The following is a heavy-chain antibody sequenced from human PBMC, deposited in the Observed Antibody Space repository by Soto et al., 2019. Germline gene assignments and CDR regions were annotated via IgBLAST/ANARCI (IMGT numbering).Heavy chain of an antibody. Sequence: EVQLVESGGGLVKPGGSLRLSCAASGFTFSSYSMNWVRQAPGKGLEWVSSISSSSSYIYYADSVKGRFTISRDNAKNSLYLQMNSLRAEDTAVYYCARVEGTVTTFFDYWGQGTLVTVSS. D-gene: IGHD4-4*01. J-gene: IGHJ4*02. V-gene: IGHV3-21*01. CDR2: ISSSSSYI. CDR1: GFTFSSYS. CDR3: ARVEGTVTTFFDY.